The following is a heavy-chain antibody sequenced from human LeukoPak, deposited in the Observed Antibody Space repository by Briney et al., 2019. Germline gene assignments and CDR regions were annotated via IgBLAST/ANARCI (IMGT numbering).Heavy chain of an antibody. CDR1: RYTFTSYY. CDR2: INPSGGST. V-gene: IGHV1-46*01. Sequence: GASVKVSCKASRYTFTSYYMHWVRQAPGQGLEWMGIINPSGGSTSYAQKFQGRVTMTRDTSTSTVYMELSSLRSEDTAVYYCARTGYSSGWYGKYYFDYWGQGTLVTVSS. J-gene: IGHJ4*02. D-gene: IGHD6-19*01. CDR3: ARTGYSSGWYGKYYFDY.